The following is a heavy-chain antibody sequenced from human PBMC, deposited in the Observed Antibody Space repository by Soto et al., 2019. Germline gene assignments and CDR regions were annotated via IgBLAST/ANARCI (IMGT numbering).Heavy chain of an antibody. CDR2: IIPIFGTA. Sequence: ASVKVSCKASGGTFSSYAISWVRQAPGQGLEWMGGIIPIFGTANYAQKFQGRVTITADESTSTAYMELSSLRSEDTAVYYCARDLLVNYYYYYGMDVWGQGTTVTVSS. V-gene: IGHV1-69*13. J-gene: IGHJ6*02. CDR1: GGTFSSYA. D-gene: IGHD1-26*01. CDR3: ARDLLVNYYYYYGMDV.